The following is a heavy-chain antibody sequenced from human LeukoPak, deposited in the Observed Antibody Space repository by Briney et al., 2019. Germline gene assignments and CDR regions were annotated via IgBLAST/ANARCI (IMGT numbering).Heavy chain of an antibody. D-gene: IGHD6-19*01. J-gene: IGHJ4*02. CDR3: TRGSSGRRDN. CDR2: MNPNSGNT. Sequence: ASVKVSCKASGYTFTSCDINWVRQATGQGLEWMGWMNPNSGNTGNGQSFQGRINLTRDISIGTAYMELSNLTSEDTAIYYCTRGSSGRRDNWGQGTLVTVSA. CDR1: GYTFTSCD. V-gene: IGHV1-8*01.